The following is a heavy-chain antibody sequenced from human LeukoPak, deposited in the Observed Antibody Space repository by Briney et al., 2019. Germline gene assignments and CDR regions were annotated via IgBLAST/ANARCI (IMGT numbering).Heavy chain of an antibody. J-gene: IGHJ2*01. D-gene: IGHD2-15*01. CDR2: ISGSGDST. CDR3: AKDILGGLYWYFDL. CDR1: GFTFSNYA. Sequence: GGSLRLSCAASGFTFSNYAMSWVRQAPGKGLEWVAAISGSGDSTYYADSVKGRFTLSRDSSKDTVYLQMSSLRAEDTAVYYCAKDILGGLYWYFDLWGRGTLVTVSS. V-gene: IGHV3-23*01.